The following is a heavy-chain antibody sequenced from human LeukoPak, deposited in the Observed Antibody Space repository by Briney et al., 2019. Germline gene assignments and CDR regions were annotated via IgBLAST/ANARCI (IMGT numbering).Heavy chain of an antibody. CDR1: GFTFNSYW. CDR3: ARAVSSGYYNLYFDY. J-gene: IGHJ4*02. CDR2: IKKDGSEE. V-gene: IGHV3-7*04. D-gene: IGHD3-22*01. Sequence: PGGSLRFSCAASGFTFNSYWMNWVRQAPGKGLEWVANIKKDGSEEFYVDSVKGRFTISRDNAKNSLYLQMNSLRAEDTAVYYCARAVSSGYYNLYFDYWGQGTLVTVSS.